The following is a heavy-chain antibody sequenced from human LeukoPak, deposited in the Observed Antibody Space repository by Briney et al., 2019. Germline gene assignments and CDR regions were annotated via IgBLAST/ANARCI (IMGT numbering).Heavy chain of an antibody. CDR1: GFTFSSYA. V-gene: IGHV3-23*01. CDR3: AKRTAASWLYFDY. CDR2: ISGSGGST. D-gene: IGHD6-13*01. Sequence: PGGSLRLSCAASGFTFSSYAMSWVRQAPGKGLEWVSAISGSGGSTYYADSVKGRFTISRDNSKNTLYLQMNSPRAEDTAVYYCAKRTAASWLYFDYWGQGTLVTVSS. J-gene: IGHJ4*02.